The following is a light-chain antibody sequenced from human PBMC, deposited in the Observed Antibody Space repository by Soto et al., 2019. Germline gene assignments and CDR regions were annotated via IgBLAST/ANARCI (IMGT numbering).Light chain of an antibody. CDR1: GNDVGGYNY. Sequence: QSALTQPASVSGSPGQSITISCTGTGNDVGGYNYVSWYQQHPGKAPKLMIYDVSNRTSGVSNRFSGSKSGNTASLTISGLQAEDEAEYYCSSFTSSTPRVFGTGTKLTVL. V-gene: IGLV2-14*01. J-gene: IGLJ1*01. CDR3: SSFTSSTPRV. CDR2: DVS.